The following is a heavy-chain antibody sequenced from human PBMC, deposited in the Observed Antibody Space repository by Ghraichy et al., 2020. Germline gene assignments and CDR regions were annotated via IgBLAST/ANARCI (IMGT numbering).Heavy chain of an antibody. CDR1: GFTFSSYW. J-gene: IGHJ4*02. CDR2: IKQDGSEK. CDR3: ARVSILDYYDYVWGSYRQAPFDY. D-gene: IGHD3-16*02. Sequence: GGALRLSCAASGFTFSSYWMSWVRQAPGKGLEWVANIKQDGSEKYYVDSVKGRFTISRDNAKNSLYLQMNSLRAEDTAVYYCARVSILDYYDYVWGSYRQAPFDYWGQGTLVTVSS. V-gene: IGHV3-7*05.